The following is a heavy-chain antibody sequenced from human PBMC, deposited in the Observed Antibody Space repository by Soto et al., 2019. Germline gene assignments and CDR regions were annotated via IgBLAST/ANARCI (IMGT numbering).Heavy chain of an antibody. D-gene: IGHD3-3*01. J-gene: IGHJ3*02. Sequence: GGSLRLSCAASGFTFSSHSMNWVRQAPGKGLEWVSYISSSSSTIYYADSVKGRFTISRDNAKNSLYLQMNSLRAEDTAVYYCARGDDFWSGPFDAFDIWGQGTMVTVSS. CDR2: ISSSSSTI. V-gene: IGHV3-48*04. CDR3: ARGDDFWSGPFDAFDI. CDR1: GFTFSSHS.